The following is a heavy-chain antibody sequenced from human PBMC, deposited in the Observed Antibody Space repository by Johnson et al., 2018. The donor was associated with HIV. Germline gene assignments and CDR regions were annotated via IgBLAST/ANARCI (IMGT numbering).Heavy chain of an antibody. CDR2: ISYDGSNK. V-gene: IGHV3-30*14. CDR3: ARARRVVIGPDGFDI. D-gene: IGHD3-22*01. CDR1: GFTFSSYA. J-gene: IGHJ3*02. Sequence: VQLVESGGGVVQPGRSLRLSCAASGFTFSSYAMHWVRQAPGKGLEWVAIISYDGSNKYYADSVKGRFTMSRDNSKNTLYLQMNSLRGEDTAVYYCARARRVVIGPDGFDIWGQGTMVTVSS.